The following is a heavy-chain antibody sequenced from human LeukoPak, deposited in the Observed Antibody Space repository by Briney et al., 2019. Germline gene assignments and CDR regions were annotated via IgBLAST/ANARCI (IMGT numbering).Heavy chain of an antibody. CDR1: GFTFSSYE. D-gene: IGHD4-17*01. CDR2: ISSSGSTI. J-gene: IGHJ4*02. CDR3: ARQEVDYGAPAGFHN. V-gene: IGHV3-48*03. Sequence: GGSLTLSCAASGFTFSSYEMNWVRQAPGKGLDGVSYISSSGSTIYHADSVKGRFTISRDNAKNALYLQMNSLRAEDTAVYYCARQEVDYGAPAGFHNWGQGTLVTVSS.